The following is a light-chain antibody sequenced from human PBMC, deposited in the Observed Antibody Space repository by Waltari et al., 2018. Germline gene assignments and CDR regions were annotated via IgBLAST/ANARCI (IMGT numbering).Light chain of an antibody. Sequence: SFELTQPSSVSVSPGQTARITCAGRALPMQYTYWYPQKLGQAPVLVVFRDSERPPGIPERFSGFRSGTTGTLTISGVRAEDDAHYYCQSADADVVAFGPGTKLIV. CDR2: RDS. J-gene: IGLJ2*01. V-gene: IGLV3-25*03. CDR1: ALPMQY. CDR3: QSADADVVA.